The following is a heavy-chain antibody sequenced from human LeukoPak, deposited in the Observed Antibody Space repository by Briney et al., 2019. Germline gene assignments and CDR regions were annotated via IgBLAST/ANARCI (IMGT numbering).Heavy chain of an antibody. CDR1: GITVSSNY. V-gene: IGHV3-53*01. CDR2: IYSGGNT. J-gene: IGHJ6*02. Sequence: GGSLRLSCSASGITVSSNYMSWVRQAPGKGPEWVSIIYSGGNTYYAESVKGRFTISRDNSKNTLYLQMNSLRVEDTAVYYCARTSYYGMDVWGQGTTVTVSS. CDR3: ARTSYYGMDV.